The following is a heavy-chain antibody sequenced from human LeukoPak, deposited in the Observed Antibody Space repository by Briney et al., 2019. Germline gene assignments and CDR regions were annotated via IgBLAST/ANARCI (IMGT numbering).Heavy chain of an antibody. J-gene: IGHJ4*02. D-gene: IGHD6-19*01. CDR1: GFTFSSAA. Sequence: GGSLRLSCAASGFTFSSAAMSWVRHAPGKGLEWCSGISGSGGSTYYADSGKGRFTISRDNSKKTLFLQLNSLRAEDTAVYYCAKVSGSGWYALGYWGQGTLVTVSS. CDR3: AKVSGSGWYALGY. CDR2: ISGSGGST. V-gene: IGHV3-23*01.